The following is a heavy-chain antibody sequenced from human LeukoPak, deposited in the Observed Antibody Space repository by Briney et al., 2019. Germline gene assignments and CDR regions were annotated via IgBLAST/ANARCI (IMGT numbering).Heavy chain of an antibody. D-gene: IGHD5-18*01. V-gene: IGHV1-46*01. Sequence: ASVKVSCKASGYTFTSYYMHWVRQAPGQGLEWMGIINPSGGSTSYAQKFQGRVTITADKSTSTAYMELSSLRSEDTAVYYCARGSVQLWFDYWGQGTLVTVSS. CDR1: GYTFTSYY. J-gene: IGHJ4*02. CDR3: ARGSVQLWFDY. CDR2: INPSGGST.